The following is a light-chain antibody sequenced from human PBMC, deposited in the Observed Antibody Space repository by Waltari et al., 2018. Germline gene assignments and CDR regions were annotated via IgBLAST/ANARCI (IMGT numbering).Light chain of an antibody. CDR1: QSISSY. CDR2: AAS. V-gene: IGKV1-39*01. Sequence: DIQMTQSPSSLSASVGDRVTNTCRASQSISSYLNWYQQKPGKAPKLLIYAASSLQSGVPSRFSGSGSGTDFTLTISSLQPEDFATYYCQQSYSIFTFGPGTKVDIK. CDR3: QQSYSIFT. J-gene: IGKJ3*01.